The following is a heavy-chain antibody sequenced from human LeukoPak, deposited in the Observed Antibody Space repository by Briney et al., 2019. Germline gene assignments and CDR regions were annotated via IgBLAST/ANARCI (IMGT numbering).Heavy chain of an antibody. Sequence: SETLSLTCTVSGGSISSYYWSWIRRPPGKGLEWIGYIYYSGSTNYNPSLKSRVTISLDTSKNHSSLKLTSVTAADTAVYYCARASSSSPYYFDYWGQGTLVTVSS. J-gene: IGHJ4*02. CDR1: GGSISSYY. V-gene: IGHV4-59*01. D-gene: IGHD2-2*01. CDR2: IYYSGST. CDR3: ARASSSSPYYFDY.